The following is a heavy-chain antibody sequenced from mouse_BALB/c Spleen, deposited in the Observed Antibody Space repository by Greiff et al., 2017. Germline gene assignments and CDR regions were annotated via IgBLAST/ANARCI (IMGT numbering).Heavy chain of an antibody. Sequence: EVQVVESGGDLVKPGGSLKLSCAASGFTFSSYGMSWVRQTPDKRLEWVATISSGGSYTYYPDSVKGRFTISRDNAKNTLYLQMSSLKSEDTAMYYCARHPGTGFDYWGQGTTLTVSS. CDR1: GFTFSSYG. D-gene: IGHD4-1*01. J-gene: IGHJ2*01. V-gene: IGHV5-6*01. CDR3: ARHPGTGFDY. CDR2: ISSGGSYT.